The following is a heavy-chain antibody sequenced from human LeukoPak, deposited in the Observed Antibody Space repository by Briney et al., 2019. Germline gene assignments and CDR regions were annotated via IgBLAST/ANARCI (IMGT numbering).Heavy chain of an antibody. V-gene: IGHV3-20*01. CDR2: INWNGGST. Sequence: GGSLRLSCAASGFTFDDYGMSWVRQAPGKGLEWVSGINWNGGSTGYADSVKGRFTISRDNAKNSLYLQMNSLRAEDTALYHSARVDYGDANFDYWGQGTLVTVSS. CDR3: ARVDYGDANFDY. J-gene: IGHJ4*02. D-gene: IGHD4-17*01. CDR1: GFTFDDYG.